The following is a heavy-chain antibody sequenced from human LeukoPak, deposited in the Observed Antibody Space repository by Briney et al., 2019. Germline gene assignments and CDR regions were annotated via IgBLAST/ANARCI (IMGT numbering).Heavy chain of an antibody. CDR2: IKSKTDGGTT. Sequence: GGSLRLSCAASGFTFSNAWMSWVRQAPGKGLEWVGRIKSKTDGGTTDYAASVKGRFTISRDDSKNTLYLQMNSLKTEDTAVYYCTTDIVVVPAANYYFDYWGQGTLVTVSS. V-gene: IGHV3-15*01. J-gene: IGHJ4*02. CDR1: GFTFSNAW. D-gene: IGHD2-2*01. CDR3: TTDIVVVPAANYYFDY.